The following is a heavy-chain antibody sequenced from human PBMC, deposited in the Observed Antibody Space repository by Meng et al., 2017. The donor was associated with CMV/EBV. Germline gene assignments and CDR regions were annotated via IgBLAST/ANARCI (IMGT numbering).Heavy chain of an antibody. J-gene: IGHJ6*02. CDR2: IFSNDEK. CDR3: ARIKTIFGVVITENYYYYGMDV. Sequence: SGPTLVKPTETLTLTCTVSGFSLSNARMGVSWIRQPPGKALEWLAHIFSNDEKSYSTSLKSRLTISKDTSKSQVVLTMTNMDPVDTATYYCARIKTIFGVVITENYYYYGMDVWDQGTTVTVSS. D-gene: IGHD3-3*01. V-gene: IGHV2-26*01. CDR1: GFSLSNARMG.